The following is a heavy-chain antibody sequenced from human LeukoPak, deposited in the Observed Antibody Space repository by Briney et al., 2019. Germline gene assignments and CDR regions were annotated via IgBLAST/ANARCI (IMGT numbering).Heavy chain of an antibody. Sequence: PGGSLRLSWAASGFTFSDYYMSWIRQAPGKGLEWVAVISYDGSNKYYADSVKGRFTISRDNSKNTLYLQMNSLRAEDTAVYYCAQPDSITTDYWGQGTLVTVSS. J-gene: IGHJ4*02. V-gene: IGHV3-30-3*01. CDR2: ISYDGSNK. D-gene: IGHD3-10*01. CDR3: AQPDSITTDY. CDR1: GFTFSDYY.